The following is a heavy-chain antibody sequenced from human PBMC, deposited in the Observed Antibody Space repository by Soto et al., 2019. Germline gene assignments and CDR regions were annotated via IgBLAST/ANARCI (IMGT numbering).Heavy chain of an antibody. CDR1: GLTFGTTD. CDR2: IDGSGGIT. J-gene: IGHJ5*02. CDR3: VKNSGWFNT. Sequence: PGGSLRLSCAASGLTFGTTDMSWVRQAPGEGLEWVSTIDGSGGITYYADSVKGRFTISRDNSRNTVYLQMNSLRGDDTALYYCVKNSGWFNTWGQGALVTVSS. V-gene: IGHV3-23*01. D-gene: IGHD3-10*01.